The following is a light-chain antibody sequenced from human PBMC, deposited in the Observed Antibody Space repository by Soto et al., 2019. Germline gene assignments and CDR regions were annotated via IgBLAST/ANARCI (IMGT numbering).Light chain of an antibody. Sequence: QSALTQPASVSRSPGQSITISCTGTSSDIGSYNFVSWYQQHPGKAPKLLIHEINNRPSGVSIRFSGSKSGNTASLTISGLQAEDEADYYCSSDTTRSPLIFGGGTKLTVL. CDR3: SSDTTRSPLI. CDR1: SSDIGSYNF. J-gene: IGLJ2*01. V-gene: IGLV2-14*01. CDR2: EIN.